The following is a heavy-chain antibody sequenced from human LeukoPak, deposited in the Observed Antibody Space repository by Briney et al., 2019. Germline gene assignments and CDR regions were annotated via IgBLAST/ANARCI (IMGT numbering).Heavy chain of an antibody. J-gene: IGHJ4*02. V-gene: IGHV4-38-2*02. CDR2: IYQSGST. CDR1: GYSISSGYY. CDR3: ARDPYYYGSGSEFDY. Sequence: KPSETLSLTCAVSGYSISSGYYWGWIRQPPGKGLEWIGSIYQSGSTYYNPSLKSRVTISVDTSKNQFSLKLSSVTAADTAVYYCARDPYYYGSGSEFDYWGQGTLVTVSS. D-gene: IGHD3-10*01.